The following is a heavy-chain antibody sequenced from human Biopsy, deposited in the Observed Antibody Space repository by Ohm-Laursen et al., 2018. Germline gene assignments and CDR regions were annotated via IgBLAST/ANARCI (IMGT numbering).Heavy chain of an antibody. Sequence: SDTLSLTCTVSGGSISSYYWMWIRQPPGKGLEWIGCIYYTESTNYNPSLKSRVTISVDTSMNHLSLRLTSVTAADTALYFCARHPTGFWFDPWGHGTLVTVSS. J-gene: IGHJ5*02. CDR3: ARHPTGFWFDP. V-gene: IGHV4-59*08. CDR2: IYYTEST. CDR1: GGSISSYY.